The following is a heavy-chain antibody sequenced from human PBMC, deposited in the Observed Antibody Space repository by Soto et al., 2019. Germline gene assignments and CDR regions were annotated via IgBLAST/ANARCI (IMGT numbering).Heavy chain of an antibody. V-gene: IGHV3-23*01. CDR1: RFTFSSYA. J-gene: IGHJ4*02. CDR3: AKTWRYCSDDSSSS. D-gene: IGHD2-15*01. CDR2: ISTSGAIT. Sequence: VQLLESGGGLVQPGGSLRLSCTASRFTFSSYALSWVRQAPGKGLGWVSAISTSGAITYYAESVRGRFTISRDDSKNTLNLHMHSMRAKDTAVSYYAKTWRYCSDDSSSSWGQGTLVTVSS.